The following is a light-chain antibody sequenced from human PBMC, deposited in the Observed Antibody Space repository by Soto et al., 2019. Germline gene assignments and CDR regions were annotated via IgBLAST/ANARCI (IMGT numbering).Light chain of an antibody. Sequence: EIVLTQSPDTLSLSPGERATLSCRASQSVSSSLAWYQHKPGQAPRLLIYDASNMATGIPARFSGSGSGTDCTLTISSLEPEDFAVYYCQQRSNWPPEVTFGPGTKVDIK. CDR2: DAS. V-gene: IGKV3-11*01. CDR3: QQRSNWPPEVT. J-gene: IGKJ3*01. CDR1: QSVSSS.